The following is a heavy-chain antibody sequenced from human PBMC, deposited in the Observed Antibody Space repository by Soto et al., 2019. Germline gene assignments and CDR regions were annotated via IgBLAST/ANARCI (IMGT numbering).Heavy chain of an antibody. Sequence: ASVKVSCKASGYTFTSYGISWVRQAPGQGLEWMGWISAYNGNTNYAQKLQGRVTMTTDTSTSTAYMELRSLRSDDTAVYYCARDQNIVVLVAATHLDYGGQGTLFTFP. CDR1: GYTFTSYG. CDR2: ISAYNGNT. V-gene: IGHV1-18*01. D-gene: IGHD2-15*01. CDR3: ARDQNIVVLVAATHLDY. J-gene: IGHJ4*02.